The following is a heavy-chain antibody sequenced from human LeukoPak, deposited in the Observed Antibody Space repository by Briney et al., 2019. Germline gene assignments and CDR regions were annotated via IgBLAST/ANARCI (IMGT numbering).Heavy chain of an antibody. CDR1: GGSVSSGSYY. CDR2: IYYSGST. Sequence: SETLSLTSTVSGGSVSSGSYYWSWIRQPPGKGLEWIGYIYYSGSTNCNPSLKSRVTISVDTSKNQFSLKLSSVTAADTAVYYCARDGPYYDYVWGSYYAFDIWGQGTMVTVSS. CDR3: ARDGPYYDYVWGSYYAFDI. D-gene: IGHD3-16*01. J-gene: IGHJ3*02. V-gene: IGHV4-61*01.